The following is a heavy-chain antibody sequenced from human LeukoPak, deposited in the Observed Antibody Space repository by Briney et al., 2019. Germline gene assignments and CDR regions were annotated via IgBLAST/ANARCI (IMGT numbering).Heavy chain of an antibody. CDR3: ARLGLYTSSWYRFYYFDY. J-gene: IGHJ4*02. CDR1: GGSFTDYS. D-gene: IGHD6-13*01. CDR2: IHHSGST. Sequence: SETLSLTCGVYGGSFTDYSWSWLRQTPGKGLEWIGDIHHSGSTSYNSALKSRVTISVDTSRNQFSLKLSSVTAADTADYYCARLGLYTSSWYRFYYFDYWGQGSPVTVSS. V-gene: IGHV4-34*01.